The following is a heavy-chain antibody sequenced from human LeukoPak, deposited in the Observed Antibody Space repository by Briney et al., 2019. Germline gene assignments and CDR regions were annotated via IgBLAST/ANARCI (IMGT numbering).Heavy chain of an antibody. CDR1: GGSFSGYY. Sequence: SETLSLTCAVYGGSFSGYYWSWIRQPPGKGLEWIGEINHSGSTNYNPSLKSQVTISVDTSKNQFSLKLSSVTAADTAMYYCARYNWNTWFDPWGQGALVTVSS. J-gene: IGHJ5*02. CDR2: INHSGST. CDR3: ARYNWNTWFDP. V-gene: IGHV4-34*01. D-gene: IGHD1/OR15-1a*01.